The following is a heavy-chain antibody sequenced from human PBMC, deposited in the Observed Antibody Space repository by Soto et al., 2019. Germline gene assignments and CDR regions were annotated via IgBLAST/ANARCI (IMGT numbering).Heavy chain of an antibody. CDR2: IKQDGSEK. CDR3: ARLLGFWFRVGWFDP. V-gene: IGHV3-7*03. D-gene: IGHD3-3*01. CDR1: GFTFSSYW. Sequence: GSLRLSCAASGFTFSSYWMSWVRQAPGKGLEWVANIKQDGSEKYYVDSVKGRFTISRDNAKNSLYLQMNSLRAEDTAVYYCARLLGFWFRVGWFDPWGQGTLVTVSS. J-gene: IGHJ5*02.